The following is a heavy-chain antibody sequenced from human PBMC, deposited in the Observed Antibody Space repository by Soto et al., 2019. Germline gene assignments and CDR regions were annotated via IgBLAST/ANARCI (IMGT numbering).Heavy chain of an antibody. Sequence: EVQLVESGGGLVQPGGSLRLSCAASGFTFRNYWMSWVRQAPGKGLEWVADIRQDGSEKKYLDSVKGRFTISRDNAKNSLYLQMNSLRADYTAVYYCARANYFDFWGQGTLVTVSS. J-gene: IGHJ4*02. CDR1: GFTFRNYW. CDR2: IRQDGSEK. CDR3: ARANYFDF. V-gene: IGHV3-7*04.